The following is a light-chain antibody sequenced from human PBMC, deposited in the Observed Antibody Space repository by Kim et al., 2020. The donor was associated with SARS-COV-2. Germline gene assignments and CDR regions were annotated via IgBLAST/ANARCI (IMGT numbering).Light chain of an antibody. J-gene: IGKJ2*03. CDR1: QSVSSNF. CDR2: RAS. Sequence: EIVLTQSPGTLSLSPGERATLSCRASQSVSSNFLVWYQQKPGQAPRLLIYRASSRATGIPGRFSGSGSETDFILTISRLEPEDFAVYYCQQYGSSPFSFGQGTKLEI. V-gene: IGKV3-20*01. CDR3: QQYGSSPFS.